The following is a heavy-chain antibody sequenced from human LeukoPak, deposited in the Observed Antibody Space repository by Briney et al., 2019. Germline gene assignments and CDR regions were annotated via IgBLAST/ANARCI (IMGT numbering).Heavy chain of an antibody. Sequence: SVKVSCKASGGTFSSYAISWVRQAPGQGLEWMGRIIPILGIANYAQKFQGRVTITADKSTSTAYMELSSLRSEDTAVFFCWREQRGGLSGSLGSLFASYYTYYYMDVWGRGTTVTVSS. CDR3: WREQRGGLSGSLGSLFASYYTYYYMDV. V-gene: IGHV1-69*04. CDR2: IIPILGIA. D-gene: IGHD1-26*01. CDR1: GGTFSSYA. J-gene: IGHJ6*03.